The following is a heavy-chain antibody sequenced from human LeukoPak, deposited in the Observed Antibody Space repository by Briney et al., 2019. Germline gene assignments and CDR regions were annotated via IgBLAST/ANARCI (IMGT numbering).Heavy chain of an antibody. CDR1: GFTFSSYA. J-gene: IGHJ4*02. D-gene: IGHD3-9*01. Sequence: PGGSLRLSCAASGFTFSSYAMSWVRQAPGKGLEWVSAISGSGGSTYYADSVEGRFTISRDNSKNTLYLQMNSLRAEDTAVYYCASHILTGYKTDYWGQGTLVTVSS. V-gene: IGHV3-23*01. CDR3: ASHILTGYKTDY. CDR2: ISGSGGST.